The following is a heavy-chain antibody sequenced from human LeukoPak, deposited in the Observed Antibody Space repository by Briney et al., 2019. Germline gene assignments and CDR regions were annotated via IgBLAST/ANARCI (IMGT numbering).Heavy chain of an antibody. J-gene: IGHJ4*02. CDR3: ARESSSCFDY. CDR1: GFTFSSYS. D-gene: IGHD6-6*01. CDR2: ISSSSSYI. Sequence: GALRLSCAASGFTFSSYSMNWVRQAPGKGLEWVSSISSSSSYIYYADSVKGRFTISRDNAKNSLYLQMNSLRAEDTAVYYCARESSSCFDYWGQGTLVTVSS. V-gene: IGHV3-21*01.